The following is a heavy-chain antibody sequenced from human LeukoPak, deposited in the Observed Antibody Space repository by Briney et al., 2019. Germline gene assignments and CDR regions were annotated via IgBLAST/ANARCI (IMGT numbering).Heavy chain of an antibody. Sequence: QPGGSLRLSCAASGFTFSSYAMSWVRQAPGKGLEWVSAISGSGGSTYYADSVKGRFTISRDNSKNTLYLQMNSLRAEDTAVYYCAKGHHLGYCSSTSCYSLDYWGQGTLVTVSS. CDR2: ISGSGGST. J-gene: IGHJ4*02. V-gene: IGHV3-23*01. CDR3: AKGHHLGYCSSTSCYSLDY. CDR1: GFTFSSYA. D-gene: IGHD2-2*01.